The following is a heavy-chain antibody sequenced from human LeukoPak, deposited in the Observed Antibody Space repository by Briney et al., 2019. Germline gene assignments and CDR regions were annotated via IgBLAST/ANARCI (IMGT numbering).Heavy chain of an antibody. CDR1: GGSISSSSYY. J-gene: IGHJ6*02. V-gene: IGHV4-39*07. CDR3: AREGANYYDSSGSFYGMDV. D-gene: IGHD3-22*01. CDR2: IYYSGST. Sequence: SETLSLTCTVSGGSISSSSYYWGWIRQPPGKELEWIGSIYYSGSTYYNPSLKSRVTISVDTSKNQFSLKLSSVTAADTAVYYCAREGANYYDSSGSFYGMDVWGQGTTVTVSS.